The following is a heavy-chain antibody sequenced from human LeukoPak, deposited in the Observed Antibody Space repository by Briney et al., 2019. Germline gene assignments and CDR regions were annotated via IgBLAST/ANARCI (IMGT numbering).Heavy chain of an antibody. V-gene: IGHV4-59*11. Sequence: SETLSLTCTVSGGSISSHYWSWIRQPPGKGLEWIGYIYYSGSTNYNPSLKSRVTISVDTSKNQFSLKLSSVTAADTAVYYCARTENYDSSGYYYPAWGQGTLVTVSS. J-gene: IGHJ5*02. CDR3: ARTENYDSSGYYYPA. D-gene: IGHD3-22*01. CDR1: GGSISSHY. CDR2: IYYSGST.